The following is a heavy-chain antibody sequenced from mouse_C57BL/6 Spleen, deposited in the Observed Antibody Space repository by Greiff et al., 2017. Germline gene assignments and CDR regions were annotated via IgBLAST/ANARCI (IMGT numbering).Heavy chain of an antibody. D-gene: IGHD2-3*01. CDR1: GYTFTDYE. CDR3: TREDDGYFLYAMDY. CDR2: IDPETGGT. J-gene: IGHJ4*01. V-gene: IGHV1-15*01. Sequence: VQLQESGAELVRPGASVTLSCKASGYTFTDYEMHWVKQTPVHGLEWIGAIDPETGGTAYNQKFKGKAILTADKSSSTAYMELRSLTSEDSAVYYCTREDDGYFLYAMDYWGQGTSVTGSS.